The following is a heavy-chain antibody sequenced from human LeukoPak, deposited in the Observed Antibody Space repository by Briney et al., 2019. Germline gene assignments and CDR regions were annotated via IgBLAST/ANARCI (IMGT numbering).Heavy chain of an antibody. V-gene: IGHV4-59*12. Sequence: PSETLSLTCTVSGGSISSYYWSWIRQPPGKGLEWIGYIYYSGSTNYNPSLKSRVTISVDTSKNQFSLKLSSVTAADTAVYYCARFQPRYDSSGYTPTYWYFDLWGRGTLVTVSS. J-gene: IGHJ2*01. CDR1: GGSISSYY. CDR3: ARFQPRYDSSGYTPTYWYFDL. D-gene: IGHD3-22*01. CDR2: IYYSGST.